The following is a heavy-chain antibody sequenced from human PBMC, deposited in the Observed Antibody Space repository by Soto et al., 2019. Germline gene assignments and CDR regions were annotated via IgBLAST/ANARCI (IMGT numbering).Heavy chain of an antibody. CDR1: GGTFSSYA. J-gene: IGHJ6*02. Sequence: QVQLVQSGAEVKKPGSSVKVSCKASGGTFSSYAISWVRQAPGQGLEWMGGVIPIFGTANYAQKFQGRVTITADESTSTAYMELGSLRAEDTAVYYCARNPSDIVTGPDYYYYGMDVWGQGTTVTVSS. D-gene: IGHD3-9*01. V-gene: IGHV1-69*01. CDR3: ARNPSDIVTGPDYYYYGMDV. CDR2: VIPIFGTA.